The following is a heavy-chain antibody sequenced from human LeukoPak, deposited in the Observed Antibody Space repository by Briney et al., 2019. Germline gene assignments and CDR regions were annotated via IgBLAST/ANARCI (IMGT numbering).Heavy chain of an antibody. D-gene: IGHD6-19*01. Sequence: GGSLRLSWAASGFTFSGSNMNWVRQAPGKGLEWVSYISGDSSIIYYADSVKGRFTISRDNGKNSLNLQLNSLRAEDTAVYFCARPYGGMAVAGNWGQGTLVSVSS. CDR1: GFTFSGSN. J-gene: IGHJ4*02. V-gene: IGHV3-48*01. CDR3: ARPYGGMAVAGN. CDR2: ISGDSSII.